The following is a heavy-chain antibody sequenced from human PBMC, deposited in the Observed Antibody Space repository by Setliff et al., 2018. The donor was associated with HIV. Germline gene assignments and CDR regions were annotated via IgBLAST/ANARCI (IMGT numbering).Heavy chain of an antibody. CDR3: ARDGRYCSGGSCFTNRASYYYYYMDV. J-gene: IGHJ6*03. V-gene: IGHV1-2*02. CDR2: INPSSGGT. CDR1: RYTFTGHY. D-gene: IGHD2-15*01. Sequence: ASVKVSCKASRYTFTGHYMHWVRQAPGQGLEWVGWINPSSGGTNYAQKLQGRVTMTRDTSISTAYMELSRLTSDDTAVYYCARDGRYCSGGSCFTNRASYYYYYMDVWGKGTTVTVSS.